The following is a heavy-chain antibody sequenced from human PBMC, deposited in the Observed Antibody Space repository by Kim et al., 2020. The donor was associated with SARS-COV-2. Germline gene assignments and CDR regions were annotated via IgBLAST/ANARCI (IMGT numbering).Heavy chain of an antibody. D-gene: IGHD6-19*01. V-gene: IGHV4-59*01. CDR1: GGSISSYY. Sequence: SETLSLTCTVSGGSISSYYWSWIRQPPGKGLEWIGYIYYSGSTNYNPSLKSRVTISVDTSNNQFSLKLSSVTAADTAVYYCARAGAVSWFDPWGQGTLVTVSS. CDR3: ARAGAVSWFDP. CDR2: IYYSGST. J-gene: IGHJ5*02.